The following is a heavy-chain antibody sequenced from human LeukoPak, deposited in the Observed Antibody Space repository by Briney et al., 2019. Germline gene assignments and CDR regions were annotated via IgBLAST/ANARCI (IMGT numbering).Heavy chain of an antibody. D-gene: IGHD6-13*01. CDR2: ISAYNGNT. Sequence: ASVKVSCKASGYTFTSYGISWVRQAPGQGLEWMGWISAYNGNTNYAQKLQGRVTMTTDTSTSTAYMELRSLRSDDTAVYYCARDRSYSSGWYTWFDPWGQGTLVTVSS. CDR3: ARDRSYSSGWYTWFDP. CDR1: GYTFTSYG. V-gene: IGHV1-18*01. J-gene: IGHJ5*02.